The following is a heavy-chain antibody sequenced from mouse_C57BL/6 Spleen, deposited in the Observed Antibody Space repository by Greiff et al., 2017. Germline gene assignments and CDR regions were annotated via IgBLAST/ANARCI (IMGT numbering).Heavy chain of an antibody. CDR1: GYAFTNYL. CDR3: ARDEDSDYAMDY. CDR2: INPGSGGT. V-gene: IGHV1-54*01. J-gene: IGHJ4*01. Sequence: QVQLQQSGAELVRPGTSVKVSCKASGYAFTNYLIEWVKQRPGQGLEWIGVINPGSGGTNYNEKFKGKATLTADKSSSTAYMQLSSLTSEDSAVYFCARDEDSDYAMDYWGQGTSVTVSS.